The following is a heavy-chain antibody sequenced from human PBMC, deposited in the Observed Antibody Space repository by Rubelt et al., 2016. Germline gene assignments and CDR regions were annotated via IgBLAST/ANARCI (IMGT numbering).Heavy chain of an antibody. V-gene: IGHV4-59*01. CDR2: IYYSGSP. Sequence: QVQLQESGPGLVKPSETLSLTCTVSGGSISSYYWSWIRPPPGKGLEWIGYIYYSGSPNYNPTLKSRVTISVDTSKNQFSLKLSSVTAADTAVYYCAGGITIFGVASGYFDYWGQGTLVTVSS. J-gene: IGHJ4*02. CDR3: AGGITIFGVASGYFDY. D-gene: IGHD3-3*01. CDR1: GGSISSYY.